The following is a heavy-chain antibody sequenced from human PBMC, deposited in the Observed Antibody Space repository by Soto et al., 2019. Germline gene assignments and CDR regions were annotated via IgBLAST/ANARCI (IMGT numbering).Heavy chain of an antibody. CDR1: GGSFSGYY. J-gene: IGHJ5*02. CDR2: INHSGST. D-gene: IGHD3-10*01. Sequence: QVQLQQWGAGLLKPSETLSLTCAVYGGSFSGYYWSWIRQPPGKGLEWIGEINHSGSTNYNPSLKSRVTISVDTSKNQFSLKLSSVTAADTAVYYCARGSPDGSGSYYNWFDPWGQGTLVTVSS. V-gene: IGHV4-34*01. CDR3: ARGSPDGSGSYYNWFDP.